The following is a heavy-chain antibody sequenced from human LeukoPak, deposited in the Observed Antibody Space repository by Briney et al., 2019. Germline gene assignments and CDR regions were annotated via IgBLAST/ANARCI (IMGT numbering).Heavy chain of an antibody. Sequence: ASVKVSCKASGYTFNNYGISWVRQVPGQGLEWMGWISPYNGNTKFAQKFQGRATVTTETSTSTAYMELRSLRSDDTAVYYCARQSYFDGRGDDTFDIWGQGTMVTVSS. CDR1: GYTFNNYG. CDR3: ARQSYFDGRGDDTFDI. D-gene: IGHD2-15*01. V-gene: IGHV1-18*01. CDR2: ISPYNGNT. J-gene: IGHJ3*02.